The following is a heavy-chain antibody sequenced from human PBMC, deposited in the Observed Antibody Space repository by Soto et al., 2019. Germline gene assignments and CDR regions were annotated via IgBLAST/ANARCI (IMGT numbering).Heavy chain of an antibody. CDR2: IYYSGST. CDR1: GGSISSGDYY. Sequence: PSETLSLTCTVSGGSISSGDYYWGWIRQPPGKGLEWIGSIYYSGSTYYNPSLKSRVTISVDTSKNQFSLKLSSVTAADTAVYYCARRSTGRQYYFDYWGQGTLVTVSS. D-gene: IGHD4-4*01. V-gene: IGHV4-39*01. CDR3: ARRSTGRQYYFDY. J-gene: IGHJ4*02.